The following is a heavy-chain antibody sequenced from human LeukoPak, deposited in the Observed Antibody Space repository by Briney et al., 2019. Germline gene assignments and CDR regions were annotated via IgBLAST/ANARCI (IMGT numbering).Heavy chain of an antibody. CDR3: ARPHSYGSTYFDC. J-gene: IGHJ4*02. V-gene: IGHV1-18*01. CDR1: GYTFTSYG. CDR2: ISTYDGNT. D-gene: IGHD4-17*01. Sequence: ASVKVSCKASGYTFTSYGVSWVRQAPGQGLEWMGWISTYDGNTYYAQRLQGRVTMTTDTSTSTVYMELRSLRSDDTAVYYCARPHSYGSTYFDCWGQGTLVTVSS.